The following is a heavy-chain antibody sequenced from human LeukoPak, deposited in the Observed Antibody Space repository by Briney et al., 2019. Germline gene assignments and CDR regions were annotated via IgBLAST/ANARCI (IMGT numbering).Heavy chain of an antibody. D-gene: IGHD2-2*01. V-gene: IGHV1-18*01. CDR2: ISAYNGNT. J-gene: IGHJ6*02. CDR3: AREYQLLVLRRYYSYGMDV. CDR1: GYTFTSYG. Sequence: ASVKVSCKASGYTFTSYGISWVRQAPGQGLEWMGWISAYNGNTNYAQKLQGRVTMTTDTYKSTAYMELRSLRSDDTAVYYCAREYQLLVLRRYYSYGMDVWGHGTTVTVSS.